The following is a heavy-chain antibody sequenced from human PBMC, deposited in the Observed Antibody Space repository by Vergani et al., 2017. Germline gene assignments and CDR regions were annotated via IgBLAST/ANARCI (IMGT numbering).Heavy chain of an antibody. CDR2: IYSGGSST. D-gene: IGHD3-10*01. V-gene: IGHV3-23*03. Sequence: EVQLLESGGGLVQPGGSPRLSCAASGFTFSSYAMSWVRQAPGKGLEWVSVIYSGGSSTYYADSVKGRFTISRDNSKNTLYLQMNSLRAEDTAVYYCAKGRGGKLGAFDIWGQGTMVTVSS. CDR3: AKGRGGKLGAFDI. J-gene: IGHJ3*02. CDR1: GFTFSSYA.